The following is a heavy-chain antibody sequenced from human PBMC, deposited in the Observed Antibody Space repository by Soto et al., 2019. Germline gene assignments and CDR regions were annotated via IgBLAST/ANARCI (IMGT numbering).Heavy chain of an antibody. Sequence: SETLSLTCTVSGGSISSYYWSWIRQPPGKGLEWIGYIYYSGSTNYNPSLKSRVTISVDTSKNQFSLKLSSVTAADTAVYYCARSMAARYYGMDVWGQGTKVTVYS. CDR2: IYYSGST. V-gene: IGHV4-59*01. D-gene: IGHD6-6*01. J-gene: IGHJ6*02. CDR3: ARSMAARYYGMDV. CDR1: GGSISSYY.